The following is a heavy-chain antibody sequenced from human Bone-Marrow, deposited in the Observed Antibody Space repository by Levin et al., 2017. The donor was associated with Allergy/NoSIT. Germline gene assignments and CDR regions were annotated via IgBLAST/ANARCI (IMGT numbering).Heavy chain of an antibody. J-gene: IGHJ4*02. V-gene: IGHV3-30*18. D-gene: IGHD3-10*01. CDR1: GFTFSSYG. CDR3: AKDQTLLWFGEYPPNS. Sequence: GGSLRLSCAASGFTFSSYGMHWGRQAPGKGLEWVAVISHDGNSKYYPDYLRGRFTISRDNSKNTVYLQMNSLRPEDTAVYYCAKDQTLLWFGEYPPNSWGQGTLVTVSS. CDR2: ISHDGNSK.